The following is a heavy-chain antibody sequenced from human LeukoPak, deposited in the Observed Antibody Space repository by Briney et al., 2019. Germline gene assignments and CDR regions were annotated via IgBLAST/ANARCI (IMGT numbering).Heavy chain of an antibody. D-gene: IGHD6-13*01. CDR3: ARGLASPSSSWYLY. V-gene: IGHV4-34*01. CDR1: GGSFSGYY. J-gene: IGHJ4*02. Sequence: SETLSLTCAVYGGSFSGYYWSWIRQPPGKGLEWIGEINHSGSTNYSPSLKSRVTISVDTSKNQFSLKLSSVTAADTAVYYCARGLASPSSSWYLYWGQGTLVTVSS. CDR2: INHSGST.